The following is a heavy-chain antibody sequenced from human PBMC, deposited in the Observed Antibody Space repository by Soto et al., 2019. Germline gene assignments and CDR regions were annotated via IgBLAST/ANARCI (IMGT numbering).Heavy chain of an antibody. D-gene: IGHD3-10*01. Sequence: QVQLQESGPGLVKPSETLSLTCTVSGGSISGFYWSWIRQPPGKGLEWIGYIYYSGSTNYNPSLNSRVTISLDTSKNQFSLKLSSVTAADTAVYYCARRIPLWPITYYFDYWGQGTLVTVSS. V-gene: IGHV4-59*01. CDR3: ARRIPLWPITYYFDY. J-gene: IGHJ4*02. CDR2: IYYSGST. CDR1: GGSISGFY.